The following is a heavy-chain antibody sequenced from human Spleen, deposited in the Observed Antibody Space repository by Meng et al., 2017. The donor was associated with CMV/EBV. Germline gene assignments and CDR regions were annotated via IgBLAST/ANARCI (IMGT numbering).Heavy chain of an antibody. CDR1: GFTFNNYA. CDR2: ISYDGVNQ. Sequence: GESLKISCAASGFTFNNYAMHWVRQAPGKGLDWLSFISYDGVNQYYADSVKGRSTISRDNSKSTLYLQVNGLRAEDTAVYYCARDRVTMVRGVISLWGQGTLVTVSS. J-gene: IGHJ4*02. D-gene: IGHD3-10*01. CDR3: ARDRVTMVRGVISL. V-gene: IGHV3-30-3*01.